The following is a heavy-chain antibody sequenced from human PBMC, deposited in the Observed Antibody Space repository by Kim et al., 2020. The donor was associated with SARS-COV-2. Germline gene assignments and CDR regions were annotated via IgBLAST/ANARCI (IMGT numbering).Heavy chain of an antibody. Sequence: SETLSHTCTVSGGSISSRSYYWGWIRQPPGKGLEWIGCIHYSGSTYYNPSLKSRVTIFVDTSKNQFSLKVSSVTAADTAVYYCARPETSGSYYYWGQGTLVTVSS. CDR3: ARPETSGSYYY. J-gene: IGHJ4*02. V-gene: IGHV4-39*01. CDR2: IHYSGST. CDR1: GGSISSRSYY. D-gene: IGHD1-26*01.